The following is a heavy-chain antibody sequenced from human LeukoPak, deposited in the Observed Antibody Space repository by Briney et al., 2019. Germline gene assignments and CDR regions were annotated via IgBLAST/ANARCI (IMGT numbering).Heavy chain of an antibody. CDR2: IRSKTDGGTT. V-gene: IGHV3-15*01. J-gene: IGHJ4*02. Sequence: GGSLRLSCAASGFIFTNAWMSWVRQDPGKGLEWVGRIRSKTDGGTTDYAAPVKGRFIISRDDSKNMVYLQMNGLKTEDTAVYYCTTGSAYWGQGTLVTVSS. CDR3: TTGSAY. CDR1: GFIFTNAW.